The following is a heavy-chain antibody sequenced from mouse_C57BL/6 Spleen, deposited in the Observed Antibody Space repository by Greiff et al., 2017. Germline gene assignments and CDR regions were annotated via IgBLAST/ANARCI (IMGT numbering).Heavy chain of an antibody. CDR1: GYTFTSYW. J-gene: IGHJ2*01. Sequence: QVQLQQPGAELVRPGSSVKLSCKASGYTFTSYWMHWVKQRPIQGLEWIGNIDPSDSETHYNQKFKDKATLTVDKSSSNAYMQLSSLTSADSAVFYWARAEDSGPCFDYWGQGTTLTVSS. V-gene: IGHV1-52*01. CDR3: ARAEDSGPCFDY. CDR2: IDPSDSET. D-gene: IGHD3-2*02.